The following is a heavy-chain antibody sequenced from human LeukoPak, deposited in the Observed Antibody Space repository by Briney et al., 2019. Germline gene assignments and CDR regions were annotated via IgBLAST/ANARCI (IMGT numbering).Heavy chain of an antibody. D-gene: IGHD6-19*01. Sequence: ASVKVSCKASGGTFSNYAISWVRQAPGQGLEWMGWISAYNGNTNYAQKLQGRVTMTTETSTSTAYMELRSLRSDDTAVYYCARGREQWLVNVFDIWGQGTMVTVSS. CDR3: ARGREQWLVNVFDI. J-gene: IGHJ3*02. V-gene: IGHV1-18*01. CDR1: GGTFSNYA. CDR2: ISAYNGNT.